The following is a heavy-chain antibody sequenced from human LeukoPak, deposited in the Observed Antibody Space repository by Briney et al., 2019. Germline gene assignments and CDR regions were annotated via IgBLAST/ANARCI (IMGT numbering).Heavy chain of an antibody. V-gene: IGHV4-59*12. CDR3: ARGLWFGESASFDY. J-gene: IGHJ4*02. D-gene: IGHD3-10*01. CDR1: GGSISSYY. Sequence: SETLSLTCTVSGGSISSYYWSWIRQPPGKGLEWIGYIYYSGSTNYNPSLKSRVTISVDKSKNQFSLKLSSVTAADTAVYYCARGLWFGESASFDYWGQGTLVTVSS. CDR2: IYYSGST.